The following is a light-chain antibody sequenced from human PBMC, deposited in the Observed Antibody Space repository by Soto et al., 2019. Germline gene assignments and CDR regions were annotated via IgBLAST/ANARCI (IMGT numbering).Light chain of an antibody. J-gene: IGLJ1*01. CDR3: SSYTGSSTYV. Sequence: QSALTQPASVSGSPGQSITISCTGTSNDVGGYNYVSWYQQHPGKAPKLMIYDVSNRPSGVSNRFSGSKSANTASLTISGLQTEDESDYYCSSYTGSSTYVFGTGTKVPVL. CDR2: DVS. V-gene: IGLV2-14*03. CDR1: SNDVGGYNY.